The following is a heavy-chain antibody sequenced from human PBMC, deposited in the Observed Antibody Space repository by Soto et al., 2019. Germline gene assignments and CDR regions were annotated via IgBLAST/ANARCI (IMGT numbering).Heavy chain of an antibody. CDR1: GYIFVNYG. CDR2: ISPYTGNT. CDR3: VMVDNYVTPTPQYV. J-gene: IGHJ6*02. V-gene: IGHV1-18*01. D-gene: IGHD3-16*01. Sequence: QVQLVQSGDEVKKPGASVKVSCKASGYIFVNYGIAWVRQAPGQVLEWMGWISPYTGNTHSATKVQGRLTMTTDTSTSTAYMDLGSLTSEDTAVYYCVMVDNYVTPTPQYVWGQGTTVTVSS.